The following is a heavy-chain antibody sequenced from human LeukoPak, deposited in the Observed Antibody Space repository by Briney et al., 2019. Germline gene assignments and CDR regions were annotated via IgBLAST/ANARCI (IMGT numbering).Heavy chain of an antibody. CDR1: GGSFSGYY. D-gene: IGHD6-6*01. J-gene: IGHJ4*02. Sequence: SETLSLTCAVYGGSFSGYYWSWIRQPPGKGLEWIGEINHSGRTNYNPSLKSRVTISVDTSKNQFSLKLSSVTVADTAVYYCARGRADRAKKSSIAARPGYYFDYWGQGTLVTVSS. CDR2: INHSGRT. CDR3: ARGRADRAKKSSIAARPGYYFDY. V-gene: IGHV4-34*01.